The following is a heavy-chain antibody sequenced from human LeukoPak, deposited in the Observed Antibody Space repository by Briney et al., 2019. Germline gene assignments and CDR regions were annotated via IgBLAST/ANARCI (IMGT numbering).Heavy chain of an antibody. CDR3: ARARWDRGGYYFDY. Sequence: PSQTLSLTCTVSGGSISSGSYYWSWIRQPAGKGLEWIGRIYTSGSTNYNPSLKSRVTISVDTSKNQFSLKLSSVTAADTAVYYCARARWDRGGYYFDYWGQGTLVTVSS. CDR1: GGSISSGSYY. D-gene: IGHD1-26*01. V-gene: IGHV4-61*02. CDR2: IYTSGST. J-gene: IGHJ4*02.